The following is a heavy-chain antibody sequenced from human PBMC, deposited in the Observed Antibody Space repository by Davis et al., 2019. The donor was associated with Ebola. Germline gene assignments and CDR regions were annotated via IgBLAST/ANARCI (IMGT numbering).Heavy chain of an antibody. V-gene: IGHV4-30-4*02. CDR3: ARGRSSPRYYYYYMDV. CDR1: GGSISSGDYS. J-gene: IGHJ6*03. D-gene: IGHD2-2*01. CDR2: IYYSGST. Sequence: MPSETLSLTCTVSGGSISSGDYSWSWIRQPPGKGLEWIGYIYYSGSTYYNPSLKSRVTISVDTSKNQFSLKLSSVTAADTAVYYCARGRSSPRYYYYYMDVWGKGTTVTVSS.